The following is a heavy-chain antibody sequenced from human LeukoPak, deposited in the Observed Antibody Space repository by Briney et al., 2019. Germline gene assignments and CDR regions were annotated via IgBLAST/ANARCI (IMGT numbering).Heavy chain of an antibody. CDR1: GFTFSSYW. V-gene: IGHV3-7*01. CDR2: IKQDGSEK. J-gene: IGHJ4*02. CDR3: ARHDFWSGYWGDY. D-gene: IGHD3-3*01. Sequence: GGSLRLSCAASGFTFSSYWMSWVRQAPGKGLEWVANIKQDGSEKYYVDSVKGRFTISRDDAKNSLYLQMNSLRAEDTAVYYCARHDFWSGYWGDYWGQGTLVTVSS.